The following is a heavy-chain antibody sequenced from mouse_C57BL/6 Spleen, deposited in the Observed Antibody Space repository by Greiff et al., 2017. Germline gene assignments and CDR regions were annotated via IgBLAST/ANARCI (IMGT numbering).Heavy chain of an antibody. D-gene: IGHD2-1*01. CDR3: ARNYGNPYAMDY. V-gene: IGHV1-59*01. CDR2: IDPSDSYT. Sequence: QVQLQQPGAELVRPGTSVKLSCKASGYTFTSYWMHWVKQRPGQGLEWIGVIDPSDSYTNYNQKFKGKATLTVDTSSSTAYMQLSSLTSEDSAVYYCARNYGNPYAMDYWGQGTSVTVSS. J-gene: IGHJ4*01. CDR1: GYTFTSYW.